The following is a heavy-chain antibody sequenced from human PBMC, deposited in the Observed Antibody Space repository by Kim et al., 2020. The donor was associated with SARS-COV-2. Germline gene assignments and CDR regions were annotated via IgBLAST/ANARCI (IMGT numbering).Heavy chain of an antibody. J-gene: IGHJ4*02. CDR2: IYPGDSDT. V-gene: IGHV5-51*01. D-gene: IGHD2-2*01. Sequence: GESLKISCKGSGYSFTSYWIGWVRQMPGKGLEWMGIIYPGDSDTRYSPSFQGQVTISADKSISTAYLQWSSLKASDTAMYYCARQAPDCSSTSCYLDYWGQGTLVTVSS. CDR3: ARQAPDCSSTSCYLDY. CDR1: GYSFTSYW.